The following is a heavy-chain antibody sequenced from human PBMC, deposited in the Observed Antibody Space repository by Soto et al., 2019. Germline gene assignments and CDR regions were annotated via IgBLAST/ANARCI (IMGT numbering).Heavy chain of an antibody. J-gene: IGHJ3*02. V-gene: IGHV1-2*04. CDR1: GYTFTGYY. CDR2: INPNSGGT. D-gene: IGHD6-25*01. Sequence: ASVKVSCKASGYTFTGYYMHWVRRAPGQGLEWMGWINPNSGGTNYAQKFQGWVTMTRDTSISTAYMELSRLRSDDTAVYYCARDSDLSLFPLSGWHNAFDIWGQGTMVTVSS. CDR3: ARDSDLSLFPLSGWHNAFDI.